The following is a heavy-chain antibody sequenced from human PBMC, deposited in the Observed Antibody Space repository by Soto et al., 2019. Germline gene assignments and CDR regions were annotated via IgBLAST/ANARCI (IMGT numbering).Heavy chain of an antibody. J-gene: IGHJ6*02. CDR1: GATVSANY. CDR2: ISSGGNV. Sequence: PGGSLRLSCKVSGATVSANYMSWVRLAPGKGLEWVSLISSGGNVFHADSVRGRFAISRDTSKNMVFLQMNNLRAEDTAVYFCARETTTTVRGLISDYEDYVPQTVPFRYGLDVWGQGTTVTVSS. CDR3: ARETTTTVRGLISDYEDYVPQTVPFRYGLDV. D-gene: IGHD4-17*01. V-gene: IGHV3-53*01.